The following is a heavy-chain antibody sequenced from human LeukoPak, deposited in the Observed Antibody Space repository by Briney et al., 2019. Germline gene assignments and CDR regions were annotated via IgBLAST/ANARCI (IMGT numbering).Heavy chain of an antibody. Sequence: GRSLRLSCAASGFTFSNYSMHWVRQAPGKGLEWVAVIWHDGSNKYYADSVKGRFTISRDNSKNTLYLQMNSLRAEDTAVYYCAKEGKSFDYYYYMDVWGRGTTVTVSS. D-gene: IGHD3-10*01. CDR3: AKEGKSFDYYYYMDV. J-gene: IGHJ6*03. CDR2: IWHDGSNK. CDR1: GFTFSNYS. V-gene: IGHV3-33*06.